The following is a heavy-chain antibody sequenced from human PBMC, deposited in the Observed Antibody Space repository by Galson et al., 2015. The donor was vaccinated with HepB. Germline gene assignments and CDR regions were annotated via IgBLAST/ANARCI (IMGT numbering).Heavy chain of an antibody. D-gene: IGHD2-2*01. CDR2: ISWNSGSI. J-gene: IGHJ6*03. CDR1: GFTFDDYA. V-gene: IGHV3-9*01. Sequence: SLRLSCAASGFTFDDYAMQWVRQAPGKGLEWVSGISWNSGSIGYADSVKGRFTISRDNAKNSLYLQMNSLRAEDTALYYCAKAKAPRYCSSTSCYRDLYYYYYMDVWGKGTTVTVSS. CDR3: AKAKAPRYCSSTSCYRDLYYYYYMDV.